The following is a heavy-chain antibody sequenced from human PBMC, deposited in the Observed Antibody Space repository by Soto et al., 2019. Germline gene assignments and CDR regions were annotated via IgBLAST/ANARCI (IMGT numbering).Heavy chain of an antibody. CDR2: IYWDDDK. D-gene: IGHD5-12*01. Sequence: QITLKESGPTLVKPTQPLTLTCTFSGFSLSTSGVGVGWIRQPPGKALEWLALIYWDDDKRYSPSLKSRLTNTKDTSKNQAVLTMTNMDPVDTATYYCALNSGYVYFDYWGQGTLVTVSS. CDR3: ALNSGYVYFDY. CDR1: GFSLSTSGVG. J-gene: IGHJ4*02. V-gene: IGHV2-5*02.